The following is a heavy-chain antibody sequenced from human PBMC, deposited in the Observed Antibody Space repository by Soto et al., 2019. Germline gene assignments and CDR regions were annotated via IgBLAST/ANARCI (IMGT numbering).Heavy chain of an antibody. CDR1: GFTFDDYA. D-gene: IGHD6-6*01. Sequence: GGSLRLSCAASGFTFDDYAMHWVRQAPGKGLEWVSGISWNSGSIGYADSVKGRFTISRDNAKNSLYLQMNSLIAEDTALYYCAKAIGGGIAARTYYYGMDVWGQGTTVTSP. CDR3: AKAIGGGIAARTYYYGMDV. V-gene: IGHV3-9*01. J-gene: IGHJ6*02. CDR2: ISWNSGSI.